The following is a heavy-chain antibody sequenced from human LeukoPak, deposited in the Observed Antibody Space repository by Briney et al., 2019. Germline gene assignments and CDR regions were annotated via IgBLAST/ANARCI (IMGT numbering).Heavy chain of an antibody. CDR3: ARAPTKIYYYMDV. Sequence: PSETLSLTCTVSGGSISSYYWSWIRQPPGKGLEWIGYIYTSGSTNSNPSLKSRVTISVDTSKNQVSLKVSSVTAADTAVYYCARAPTKIYYYMDVWGKGTTVTVSS. CDR2: IYTSGST. D-gene: IGHD5-24*01. CDR1: GGSISSYY. J-gene: IGHJ6*03. V-gene: IGHV4-4*09.